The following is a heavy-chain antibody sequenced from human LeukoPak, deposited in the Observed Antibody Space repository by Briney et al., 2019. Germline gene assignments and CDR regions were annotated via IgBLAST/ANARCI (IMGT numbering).Heavy chain of an antibody. CDR3: ARARRVGYSNWDY. V-gene: IGHV3-53*01. J-gene: IGHJ4*02. CDR2: IYHDERT. D-gene: IGHD5-24*01. CDR1: GFSVSSIY. Sequence: GGSLSLSCAASGFSVSSIYMSWVRQAPGKGLEWVSVIYHDERTDYADSVRGRFTISRDNSKNTLYLQMNSLRVDDTAVYYCARARRVGYSNWDYWGQGTLVTVSS.